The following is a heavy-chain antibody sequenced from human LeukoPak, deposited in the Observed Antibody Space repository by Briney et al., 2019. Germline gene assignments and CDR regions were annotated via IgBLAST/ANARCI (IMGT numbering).Heavy chain of an antibody. CDR3: AKDGVVVVPAAWIDY. V-gene: IGHV3-30*18. CDR1: GFTFSSYA. J-gene: IGHJ4*02. CDR2: ISYDGSKK. D-gene: IGHD2-2*01. Sequence: HPGRSLRLSCAASGFTFSSYAMHWVRQAPGKGLEWVAVISYDGSKKYYVDSVKGRFTISRDSSKNTLYLQMNSLRVEDTAVYYCAKDGVVVVPAAWIDYWGQGTLVTVPS.